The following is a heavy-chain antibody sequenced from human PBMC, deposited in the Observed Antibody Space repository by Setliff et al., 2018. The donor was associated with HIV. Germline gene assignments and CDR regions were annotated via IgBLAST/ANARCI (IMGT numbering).Heavy chain of an antibody. Sequence: GGSLRLSCASSGFTFSSYAMTWVRQAPGKGLECVAVISSSGATIYYVDSVKGRFTISRDNTKNTLSLQMNSLGAEDTAIYYCAKAHWDPLSPDYWGQGTLVTVSS. J-gene: IGHJ4*02. CDR1: GFTFSSYA. CDR2: ISSSGATI. D-gene: IGHD1-26*01. CDR3: AKAHWDPLSPDY. V-gene: IGHV3-23*01.